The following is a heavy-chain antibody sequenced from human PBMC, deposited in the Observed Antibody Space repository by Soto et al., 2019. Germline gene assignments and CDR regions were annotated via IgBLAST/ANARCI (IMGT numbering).Heavy chain of an antibody. V-gene: IGHV1-8*02. CDR3: ARVRVPADWLDP. Sequence: QVQLVQSGAEVKKPGASVKVSCKGSGYSFRSYDITWVRQAPGQGLEFMGWVHPETGSTGYAQRFQGRVSMTSDTSRNTTYMELSDLRVEDPAVYSCARVRVPADWLDPWGQGTLVTVSS. CDR2: VHPETGST. J-gene: IGHJ5*02. CDR1: GYSFRSYD.